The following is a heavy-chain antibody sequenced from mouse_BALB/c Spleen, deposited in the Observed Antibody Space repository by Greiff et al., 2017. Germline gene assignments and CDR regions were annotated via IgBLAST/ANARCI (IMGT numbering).Heavy chain of an antibody. D-gene: IGHD2-3*01. V-gene: IGHV5-12-2*01. Sequence: EVHLVESGGGLVQPGGSLKLSCAASGFTFSSYTMSWVRQTPEKRLEWVAYISNGGGSTYYPDTVKGRFTISRDNAKNTLYLQMSSLKSEDTAMYYCARQGDGYSFAYWGQGTLVTVSA. CDR2: ISNGGGST. CDR3: ARQGDGYSFAY. CDR1: GFTFSSYT. J-gene: IGHJ3*01.